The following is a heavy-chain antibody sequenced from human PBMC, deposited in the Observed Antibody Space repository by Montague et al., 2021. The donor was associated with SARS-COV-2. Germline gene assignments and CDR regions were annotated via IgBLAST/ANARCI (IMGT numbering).Heavy chain of an antibody. Sequence: SETLSLTCTVFSGSLSNYYWSWIRQSPAKGLEWIGYMYETGNMIYNPSLRSRVSISADTSKGQFSLRLTSVTAADSARYYCARNMAYWGQGVLGTV. D-gene: IGHD2/OR15-2a*01. CDR1: SGSLSNYY. CDR3: ARNMAY. J-gene: IGHJ4*02. CDR2: MYETGNM. V-gene: IGHV4-4*09.